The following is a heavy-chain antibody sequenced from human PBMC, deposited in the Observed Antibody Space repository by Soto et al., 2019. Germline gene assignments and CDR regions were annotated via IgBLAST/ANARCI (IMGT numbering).Heavy chain of an antibody. Sequence: PGGSLRLSCAASGFTFSSYSMNWVRQAPGKWLEWVSSISSSSSYIYYADSVKGRFTISRDNAKNSLYLQMNSLRAEDTAVYYCARYSPFSLAALRAFENWVQGXMVTVSS. CDR2: ISSSSSYI. D-gene: IGHD3-3*02. V-gene: IGHV3-21*01. J-gene: IGHJ3*02. CDR3: ARYSPFSLAALRAFEN. CDR1: GFTFSSYS.